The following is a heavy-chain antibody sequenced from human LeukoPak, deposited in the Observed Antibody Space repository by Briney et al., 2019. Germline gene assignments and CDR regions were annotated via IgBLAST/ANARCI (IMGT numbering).Heavy chain of an antibody. Sequence: GRSLRLSCAASGFTFDDYAMHWVRQAPGKGLEWVSGISWNSGSIGYADSVKGRFTISRDNSKNTLYLQMNSLRAEDTAVYYCAKDDSSGYYFSYFDYWGQGTLVTVSS. CDR1: GFTFDDYA. D-gene: IGHD3-22*01. J-gene: IGHJ4*02. CDR3: AKDDSSGYYFSYFDY. CDR2: ISWNSGSI. V-gene: IGHV3-9*01.